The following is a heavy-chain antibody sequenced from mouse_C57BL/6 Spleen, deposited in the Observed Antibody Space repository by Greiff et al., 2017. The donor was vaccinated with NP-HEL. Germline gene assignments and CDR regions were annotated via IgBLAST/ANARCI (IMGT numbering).Heavy chain of an antibody. CDR1: GYTFTSYW. V-gene: IGHV1-50*01. CDR3: ASVRDYDY. D-gene: IGHD2-4*01. CDR2: IDPSDSYT. Sequence: VQLQQPGAELVKPGASVKLSCKASGYTFTSYWMQWVKQRPGQGLEWIGEIDPSDSYTNYNQKFKGKATLTVDTSSSTAYMQLSSLTSEDSAVYYCASVRDYDYWGQGTTLTVSS. J-gene: IGHJ2*01.